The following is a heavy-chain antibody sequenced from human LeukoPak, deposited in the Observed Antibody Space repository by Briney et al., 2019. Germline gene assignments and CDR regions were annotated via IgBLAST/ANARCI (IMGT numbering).Heavy chain of an antibody. Sequence: GGSLRLSCAASGLTFSSYSMNWVRQAPGQGLEWVSSIGSNSDYIYCADSVKGRFTISRDNAKNSLYLQMNTLRAEDTAVYYCARDRDILTGYSFDYWGQGTLVTVSS. CDR1: GLTFSSYS. CDR2: IGSNSDYI. V-gene: IGHV3-21*01. J-gene: IGHJ4*02. D-gene: IGHD3-9*01. CDR3: ARDRDILTGYSFDY.